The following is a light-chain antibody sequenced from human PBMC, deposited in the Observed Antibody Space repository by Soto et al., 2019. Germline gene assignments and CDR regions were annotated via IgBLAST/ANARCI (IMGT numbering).Light chain of an antibody. CDR1: SSDIGGYNH. Sequence: QSALTQPTSVSGSPGQSITISCTGVSSDIGGYNHVSWYQQHPGNVPRLIIYDVDNRPLGISNRFSGSQSGNTASLSISGLQDEDEADYYCCAYTARTTLSWVFGGGTQRTVL. CDR2: DVD. CDR3: CAYTARTTLSWV. J-gene: IGLJ3*02. V-gene: IGLV2-14*03.